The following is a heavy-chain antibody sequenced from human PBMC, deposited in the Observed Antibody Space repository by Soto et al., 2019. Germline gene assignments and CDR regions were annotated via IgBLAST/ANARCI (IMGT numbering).Heavy chain of an antibody. CDR2: ISAYTGNT. J-gene: IGHJ5*02. D-gene: IGHD2-15*01. CDR3: ARGGAQGSGGSCYSQYSWFDP. CDR1: GYTFTSYG. V-gene: IGHV1-18*04. Sequence: ASVKVSCKASGYTFTSYGISWVRQAPGQGLEWMGWISAYTGNTNYAQKLQGRVTMTTDTSTSTAYMELRSLRSDDTAEYYGARGGAQGSGGSCYSQYSWFDPWGQGTMVTVSS.